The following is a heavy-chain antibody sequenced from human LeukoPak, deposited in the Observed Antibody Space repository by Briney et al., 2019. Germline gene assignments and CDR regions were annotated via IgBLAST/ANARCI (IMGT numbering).Heavy chain of an antibody. D-gene: IGHD3-10*01. Sequence: VASVKVSCKASGYTFTGYYIHWMRQAPGQGLEWMGWINPKSGGTNYAQKFQGRVTMTRDTSISTAYMELSRLGSDDTAVYYCGRDDRYYYGSGSSPDYWGQGTLVTVSS. V-gene: IGHV1-2*02. CDR3: GRDDRYYYGSGSSPDY. J-gene: IGHJ4*02. CDR2: INPKSGGT. CDR1: GYTFTGYY.